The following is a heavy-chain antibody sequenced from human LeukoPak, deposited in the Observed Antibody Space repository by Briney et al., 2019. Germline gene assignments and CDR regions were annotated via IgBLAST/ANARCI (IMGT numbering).Heavy chain of an antibody. CDR1: GYTFTGYY. CDR3: ARDTAMADAFDI. CDR2: INPNSGGT. Sequence: ASVKVSCKASGYTFTGYYMHWVRQAPGQGLEWTGWINPNSGGTNYAQKFQGRVTMTRDTSISTAYMELSRLRSDDTAVYYCARDTAMADAFDIWGQGTMVTVSS. J-gene: IGHJ3*02. D-gene: IGHD5-18*01. V-gene: IGHV1-2*02.